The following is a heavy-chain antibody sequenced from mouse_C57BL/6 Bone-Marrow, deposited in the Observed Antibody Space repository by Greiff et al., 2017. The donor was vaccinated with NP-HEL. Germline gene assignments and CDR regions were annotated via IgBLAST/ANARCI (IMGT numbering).Heavy chain of an antibody. CDR1: GFTFSDYG. D-gene: IGHD1-1*01. J-gene: IGHJ4*01. CDR2: ISSGSSTI. CDR3: AMQLLCCYAMDY. V-gene: IGHV5-17*01. Sequence: EVQLVESGGGLVKPGGSLKLSCAASGFTFSDYGMHWVRQAPEKGLEWVAYISSGSSTIYYADTVKGRFTISRDNAKNTLFLQMTSLRSEDTAMYYCAMQLLCCYAMDYWGQGTSVTVSS.